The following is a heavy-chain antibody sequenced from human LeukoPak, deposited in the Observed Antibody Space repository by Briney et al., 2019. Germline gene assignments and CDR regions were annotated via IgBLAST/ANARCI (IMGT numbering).Heavy chain of an antibody. Sequence: PGGSLRLSCAASGLTFSRYAMYWVRQAPGKGLQWVAVISIDGNIKSYADSVKGRFTISRDNSKNTLSLQLNSLIPEDTAVYYCARDRESGYSSRWYYYYYGMDVWGQGTTVTVSS. J-gene: IGHJ6*02. CDR1: GLTFSRYA. V-gene: IGHV3-30*04. D-gene: IGHD6-13*01. CDR3: ARDRESGYSSRWYYYYYGMDV. CDR2: ISIDGNIK.